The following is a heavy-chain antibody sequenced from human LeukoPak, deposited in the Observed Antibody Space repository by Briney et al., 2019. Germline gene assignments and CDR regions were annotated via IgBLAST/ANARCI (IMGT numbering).Heavy chain of an antibody. Sequence: PGGSLRLSCAASGFTFSTYSMNWVRQAPGKGLEWVSSLSSSSSYIYYADSVKGRFTISRDNAKNSLYLQMNSLRAEDTAVYYCARVRCSGGGCFYNFGYWGQGSLVTVSS. V-gene: IGHV3-21*01. J-gene: IGHJ4*02. CDR1: GFTFSTYS. CDR2: LSSSSSYI. D-gene: IGHD2-15*01. CDR3: ARVRCSGGGCFYNFGY.